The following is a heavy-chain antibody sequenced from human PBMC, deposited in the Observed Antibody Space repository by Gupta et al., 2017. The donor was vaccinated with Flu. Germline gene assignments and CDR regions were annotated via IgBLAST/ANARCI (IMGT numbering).Heavy chain of an antibody. CDR1: GFPFDDYA. D-gene: IGHD6-19*01. CDR3: AKDRVDSSGWYAILDY. CDR2: ISWNSGSI. Sequence: EVQLVESGGGLVQHGRSLRLSCAASGFPFDDYAMHWVRPAPGKGLEWVSGISWNSGSIGYADSVKGRFTISRDNAKNSLYLQMNSLRAEDTALYYCAKDRVDSSGWYAILDYWGQGTLVTGSS. J-gene: IGHJ4*02. V-gene: IGHV3-9*01.